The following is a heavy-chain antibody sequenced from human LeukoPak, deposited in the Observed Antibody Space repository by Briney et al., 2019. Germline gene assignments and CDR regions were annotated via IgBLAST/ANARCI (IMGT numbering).Heavy chain of an antibody. CDR1: GFTFSSYA. V-gene: IGHV3-30-3*01. J-gene: IGHJ4*02. Sequence: PGGSLRLSCAASGFTFSSYAMPWVRQAPGKGLEWVAVISYDGSNKYYADSVKGRFTISRDNSKNTLYLQMSSLRAEDTAVYYCARAMWCRPIAVAGLGYWGQGTLVTVSS. D-gene: IGHD6-19*01. CDR2: ISYDGSNK. CDR3: ARAMWCRPIAVAGLGY.